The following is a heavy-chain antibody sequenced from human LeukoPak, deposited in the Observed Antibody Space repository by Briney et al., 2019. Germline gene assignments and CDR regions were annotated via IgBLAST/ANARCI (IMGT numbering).Heavy chain of an antibody. Sequence: SETLSLTCTVSGGSISSYYWSWIRQPPGKGLEWIGYIYYSGSTNYNPSLKSRVTISVDTSKNQFSLKLSSVTAADTAVYYCARDQYDFWSGGEFDPWGQGTLVTVSS. CDR3: ARDQYDFWSGGEFDP. CDR2: IYYSGST. V-gene: IGHV4-59*01. CDR1: GGSISSYY. D-gene: IGHD3-3*01. J-gene: IGHJ5*02.